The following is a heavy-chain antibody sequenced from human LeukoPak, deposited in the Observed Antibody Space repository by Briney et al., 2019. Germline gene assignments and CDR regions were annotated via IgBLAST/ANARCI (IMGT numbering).Heavy chain of an antibody. D-gene: IGHD1-26*01. V-gene: IGHV4-59*01. Sequence: SETLSLTCTVSGGSISSYYWSWIRQPPGKGLEWIGYIYYSGSTNYNPPLKSRVTISVDTSKNQFSLKLSSVTAADTAVYYCARAEWELPHYDYWGQGTLVTVSS. CDR1: GGSISSYY. CDR3: ARAEWELPHYDY. CDR2: IYYSGST. J-gene: IGHJ4*02.